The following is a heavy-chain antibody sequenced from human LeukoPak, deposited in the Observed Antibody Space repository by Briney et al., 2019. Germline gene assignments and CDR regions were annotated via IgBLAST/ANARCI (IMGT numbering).Heavy chain of an antibody. D-gene: IGHD5-24*01. CDR3: AKDPSERWSDY. CDR2: ISGGSINT. V-gene: IGHV3-23*01. J-gene: IGHJ4*02. Sequence: GGSLRLSCAASGFTFSTSAMNWVRQAPGKGLEWVSAISGGSINTYYADSVKGRFTISRDNSKNTLYLQMNSLRAEDTAVYYCAKDPSERWSDYWGQGTLVTVSS. CDR1: GFTFSTSA.